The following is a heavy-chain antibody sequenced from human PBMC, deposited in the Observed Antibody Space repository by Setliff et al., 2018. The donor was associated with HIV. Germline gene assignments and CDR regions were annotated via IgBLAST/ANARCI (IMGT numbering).Heavy chain of an antibody. CDR2: ISHEGTYK. J-gene: IGHJ4*02. CDR1: GFSLSYYA. CDR3: SRDPRILDY. V-gene: IGHV3-30*04. Sequence: GGSLRLSCAASGFSLSYYAIHWVRRAPGKGLEWVAVISHEGTYKYFADSVKGRFTISRDDSKKTVYLQMSSLRPEDTAIYYCSRDPRILDYWGQGTRVTVSS.